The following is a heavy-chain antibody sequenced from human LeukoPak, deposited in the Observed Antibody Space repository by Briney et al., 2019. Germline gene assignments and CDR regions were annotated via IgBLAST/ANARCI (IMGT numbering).Heavy chain of an antibody. CDR2: IYYSGST. J-gene: IGHJ4*02. CDR1: GGSISSYY. CDR3: ARHFAGHTRDFDY. Sequence: KPSETLSLTCTVSGGSISSYYLNWIRRPPGKGLEWIGYIYYSGSTNYNPSLKSRVTISLDTSKNQFSLKLNSVTAADTAIYYCARHFAGHTRDFDYWGQGTLVTVSS. V-gene: IGHV4-59*08.